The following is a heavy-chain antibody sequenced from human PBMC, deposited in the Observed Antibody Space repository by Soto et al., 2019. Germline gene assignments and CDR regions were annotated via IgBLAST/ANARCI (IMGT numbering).Heavy chain of an antibody. Sequence: GGSLRLSCATSGLTFINYWMNWARQAPGKGLEWVGNIKPDGSETYYVDSLKGRFTISRDNARNLVYLQMNSLRVDDTAVYYCSGHSGAYPPYWGLGTLVTVSS. CDR2: IKPDGSET. CDR3: SGHSGAYPPY. CDR1: GLTFINYW. D-gene: IGHD1-26*01. V-gene: IGHV3-7*01. J-gene: IGHJ4*02.